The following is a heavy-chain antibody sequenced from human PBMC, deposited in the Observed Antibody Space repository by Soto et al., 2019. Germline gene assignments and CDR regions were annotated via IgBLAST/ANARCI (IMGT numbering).Heavy chain of an antibody. CDR2: ISTSNGNT. D-gene: IGHD2-15*01. CDR3: ARVTRLGGDYYGIDV. J-gene: IGHJ6*02. V-gene: IGHV1-18*04. Sequence: QVQLVQSGAEVKKPGASVKVSCKASGYTFTSYGITWVRQAPGQGLEWMGWISTSNGNTNYAQKFQGRGTMTTDTSTSTAYMELRSLRSDDTAKYYCARVTRLGGDYYGIDVWGQGTTVTVSS. CDR1: GYTFTSYG.